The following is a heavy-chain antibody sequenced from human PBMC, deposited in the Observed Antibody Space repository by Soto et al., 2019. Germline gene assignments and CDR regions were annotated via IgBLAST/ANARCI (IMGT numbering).Heavy chain of an antibody. J-gene: IGHJ4*02. CDR1: GFTFSGYA. V-gene: IGHV3-23*01. CDR2: ITGSGGTT. Sequence: EVQLLESGGGLVQPGGSLRLSCAASGFTFSGYAMSWVRQAPGKGPEWVSLITGSGGTTYYADSVKGRFTIARDNSKNTVYLQMDSLRAEDTAIYYCAKRYCSSTSCRFDYWGQGTLVTVSS. CDR3: AKRYCSSTSCRFDY. D-gene: IGHD2-2*01.